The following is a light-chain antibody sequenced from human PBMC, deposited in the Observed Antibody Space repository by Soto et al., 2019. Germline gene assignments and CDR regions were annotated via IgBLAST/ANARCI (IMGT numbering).Light chain of an antibody. V-gene: IGKV1-5*03. J-gene: IGKJ2*01. CDR1: QTISSR. CDR2: KAT. CDR3: QQYNEFQYT. Sequence: DIQMTQSPSSLSASVGDRVTITCRASQTISSRLAWYQQKPGQAPKLLIYKATNLQTGVASRFSGSGSGTEFSLTIRSLQPDDFAVYYCQQYNEFQYTFGQGTRL.